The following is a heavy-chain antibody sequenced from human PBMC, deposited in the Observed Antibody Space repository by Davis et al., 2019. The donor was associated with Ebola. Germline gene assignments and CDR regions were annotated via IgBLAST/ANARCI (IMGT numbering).Heavy chain of an antibody. CDR1: GFTVSSNY. V-gene: IGHV3-53*01. CDR3: ARDRSSRRESAEYFQH. Sequence: PGGSLRLSCAASGFTVSSNYMSWVRQAPGKGLEWVSVIYSGGSTYYADSVKGRFTISRDNSKNTLYLQMNSLRAEDTAVYYCARDRSSRRESAEYFQHWGQGTLVTVSS. CDR2: IYSGGST. D-gene: IGHD6-13*01. J-gene: IGHJ1*01.